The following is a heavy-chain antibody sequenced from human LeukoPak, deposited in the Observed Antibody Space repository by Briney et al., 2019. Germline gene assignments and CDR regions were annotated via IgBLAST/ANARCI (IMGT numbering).Heavy chain of an antibody. Sequence: SETLSLTCAVYGGSFSGYYWSWIRQPPGKGLEWIGEINHSGSTNYNPSLKSRVTISVDTSKNQFSLKLSSVTAADTAVYYCASQLAGDYWGQGTLVTVSS. J-gene: IGHJ4*02. CDR3: ASQLAGDY. CDR1: GGSFSGYY. V-gene: IGHV4-34*01. D-gene: IGHD1-1*01. CDR2: INHSGST.